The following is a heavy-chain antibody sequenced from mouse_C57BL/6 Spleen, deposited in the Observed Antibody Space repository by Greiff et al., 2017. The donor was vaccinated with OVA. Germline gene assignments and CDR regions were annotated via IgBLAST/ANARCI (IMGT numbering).Heavy chain of an antibody. CDR3: AFIYDGYYEYFDV. CDR1: GYTFTSYG. D-gene: IGHD2-3*01. Sequence: QVQLQQSGAELARPGASVKLSCKASGYTFTSYGISWVKQRTGQGLEWIGEIYPRSGNTYYNEKFKGKATLTADKSSSTAYMELRSLTSEDSAVYFCAFIYDGYYEYFDVWGTGTTVTVSS. V-gene: IGHV1-81*01. CDR2: IYPRSGNT. J-gene: IGHJ1*03.